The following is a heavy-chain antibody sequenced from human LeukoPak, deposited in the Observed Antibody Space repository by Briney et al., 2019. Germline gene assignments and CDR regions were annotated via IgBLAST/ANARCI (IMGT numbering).Heavy chain of an antibody. CDR3: AKDKGRSPKDAFDI. J-gene: IGHJ3*02. CDR1: GFTFDDYA. Sequence: GRSLRLSCAASGFTFDDYAMHWVRHAPGKGLEWVSGISWNSGSIGYADSVKGRFTISRDNAKNSLYLQMNSLRAEDTALYYCAKDKGRSPKDAFDIWGQGTMVTVSS. D-gene: IGHD3-3*01. CDR2: ISWNSGSI. V-gene: IGHV3-9*01.